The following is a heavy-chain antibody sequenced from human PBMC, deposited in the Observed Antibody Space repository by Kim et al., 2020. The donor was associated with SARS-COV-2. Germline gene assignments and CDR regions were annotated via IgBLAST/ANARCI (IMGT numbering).Heavy chain of an antibody. V-gene: IGHV1-69*01. Sequence: QKFQGRVTLTADESTSTAYMELSSLRSEDTAVYYCARSHIVGATTDAFDIWGQGTMVTVSS. D-gene: IGHD1-26*01. J-gene: IGHJ3*02. CDR3: ARSHIVGATTDAFDI.